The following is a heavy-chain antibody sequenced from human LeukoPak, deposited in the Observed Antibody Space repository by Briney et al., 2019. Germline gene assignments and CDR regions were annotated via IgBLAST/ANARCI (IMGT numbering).Heavy chain of an antibody. CDR1: GFTFSSYG. Sequence: GGSLRLSCAASGFTFSSYGMHWVRQAPGKGLEWVTFIWYDGRNEYYADSVQGRFTISRDNSKNTLYLQMNSLRAEDTAVYYCARYAGSISAFDFWGQGTLVTVSS. CDR2: IWYDGRNE. D-gene: IGHD4-23*01. V-gene: IGHV3-33*01. J-gene: IGHJ4*02. CDR3: ARYAGSISAFDF.